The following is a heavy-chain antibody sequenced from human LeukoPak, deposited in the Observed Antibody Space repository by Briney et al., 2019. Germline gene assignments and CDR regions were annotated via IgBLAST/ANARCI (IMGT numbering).Heavy chain of an antibody. D-gene: IGHD3-16*01. CDR3: ARATWVGDYFDY. CDR2: IKKDGSEK. Sequence: EGSLRLSCAASGFTFSSYWMSWVRQAPGKGLEWVANIKKDGSEKYYVDSVKGRFTISRDNAKNSLYLQMNSLRAEDTAVYYCARATWVGDYFDYWGQGTLVTVSS. J-gene: IGHJ4*02. V-gene: IGHV3-7*01. CDR1: GFTFSSYW.